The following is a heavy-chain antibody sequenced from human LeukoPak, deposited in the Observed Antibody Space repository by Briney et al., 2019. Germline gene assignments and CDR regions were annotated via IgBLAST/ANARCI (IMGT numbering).Heavy chain of an antibody. J-gene: IGHJ1*01. CDR3: AKDVSSSGWYPSYVEYFQH. CDR1: GFTFSSYA. V-gene: IGHV3-23*01. CDR2: ISGSGGST. Sequence: PGGSLRLSCAASGFTFSSYAMSWVRQAPGKGLEWVSAISGSGGSTYYADSVKGRFTISRDNSKNTLYLQMNSLRAEDTAVYYCAKDVSSSGWYPSYVEYFQHWGQGTLVTVSS. D-gene: IGHD6-19*01.